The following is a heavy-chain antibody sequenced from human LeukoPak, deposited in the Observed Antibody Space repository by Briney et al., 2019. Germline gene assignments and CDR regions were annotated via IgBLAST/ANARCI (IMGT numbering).Heavy chain of an antibody. J-gene: IGHJ4*02. D-gene: IGHD2-2*01. CDR2: IYYSGST. Sequence: SETLSLTCTVSGGSISNDGYYWSWIRQHPGKGLEWIGYIYYSGSTYYNPSLKSRVTISVDTSKNQFSLKLSSVTAADTAVYYCARDYCSSTSCYFDYWGQGTLVTVSS. V-gene: IGHV4-31*03. CDR3: ARDYCSSTSCYFDY. CDR1: GGSISNDGYY.